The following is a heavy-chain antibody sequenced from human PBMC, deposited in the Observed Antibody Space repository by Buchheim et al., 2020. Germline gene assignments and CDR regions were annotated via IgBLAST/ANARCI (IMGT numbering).Heavy chain of an antibody. Sequence: EVQLVESGGGLVQPGGSLRLSCAASGFTFSSYEMNWVRQAPGKGLEWVSYISSSGSTIYYADSVKGRFTISRDNAKNSLYLQMNSLRAEDTAVYYCARSDPNAATVTTFIIAFDIWGQGT. CDR2: ISSSGSTI. V-gene: IGHV3-48*03. J-gene: IGHJ3*02. CDR1: GFTFSSYE. D-gene: IGHD4-17*01. CDR3: ARSDPNAATVTTFIIAFDI.